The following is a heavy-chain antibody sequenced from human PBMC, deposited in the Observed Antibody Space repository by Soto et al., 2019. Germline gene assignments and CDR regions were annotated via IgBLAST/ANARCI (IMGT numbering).Heavy chain of an antibody. CDR2: IYSGGST. D-gene: IGHD2-8*02. Sequence: EVQLVEPGGGLMQPGGSLRLSCAASGFTVSSNYMSWVRQAPGEGLEWVPVIYSGGSTYYADSVKGRFTISRDNSKNTLYLQMNSLRAEDTAVYYCARQHPLMVAPDYWGQGTLVTVSS. CDR1: GFTVSSNY. V-gene: IGHV3-53*01. J-gene: IGHJ4*02. CDR3: ARQHPLMVAPDY.